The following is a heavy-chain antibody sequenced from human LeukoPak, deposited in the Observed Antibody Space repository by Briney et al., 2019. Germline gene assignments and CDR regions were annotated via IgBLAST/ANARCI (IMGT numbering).Heavy chain of an antibody. J-gene: IGHJ6*02. CDR1: GGSISSYY. Sequence: PSETLSLTCTVSGGSISSYYWSWIRQPPGKGLEWIGYINYSGSTNYNPSLKSRVTISVDTSKNQFSLKLSSVTAADTAVYYCARGGGTQYYYYGMDVWGQGTTVTVSS. V-gene: IGHV4-59*01. CDR3: ARGGGTQYYYYGMDV. CDR2: INYSGST. D-gene: IGHD2-15*01.